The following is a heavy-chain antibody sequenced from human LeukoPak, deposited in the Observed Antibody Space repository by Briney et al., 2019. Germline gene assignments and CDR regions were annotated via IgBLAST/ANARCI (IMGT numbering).Heavy chain of an antibody. D-gene: IGHD3-3*01. CDR1: GFTFSSYA. J-gene: IGHJ6*03. Sequence: GGSLRLSCAASGFTFSSYAMHWVRQAPGKGLEWVAGISYDGSNKYYADSVKGRFTISRDNSKNTLYLQMNNLRAEDTAVYYCARGQRAHVEWSSYMDVWGKGTTVTVSS. CDR2: ISYDGSNK. V-gene: IGHV3-30*04. CDR3: ARGQRAHVEWSSYMDV.